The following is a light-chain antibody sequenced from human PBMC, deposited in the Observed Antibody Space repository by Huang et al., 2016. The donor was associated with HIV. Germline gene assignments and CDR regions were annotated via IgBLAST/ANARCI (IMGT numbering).Light chain of an antibody. CDR2: AAS. CDR3: QESSSAPPTYA. Sequence: DIQMTQSPSSLSASVGDRVSITCRGGQSVSVHLTWYQQKPGSDPERLLYAASSLRDGVPSRFSGSGSGTDFTLIISNVQPEDFATYYCQESSSAPPTYAFGQGTNVEMK. J-gene: IGKJ2*01. V-gene: IGKV1-39*01. CDR1: QSVSVH.